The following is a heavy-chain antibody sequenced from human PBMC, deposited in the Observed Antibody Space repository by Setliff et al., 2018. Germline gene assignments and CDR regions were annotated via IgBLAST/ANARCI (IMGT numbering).Heavy chain of an antibody. CDR3: ARHLPRGVQIFGVAPRFGY. CDR1: GFTFSSFW. Sequence: GGSLRLSCAASGFTFSSFWMSWVRQSPGKGLEWVANINQDGSGKYYVDSVKGRFTISRDNAKNSLSLQMNGLRAEDTSVYYCARHLPRGVQIFGVAPRFGYWGQGTLVTVSS. J-gene: IGHJ4*02. V-gene: IGHV3-7*01. CDR2: INQDGSGK. D-gene: IGHD3-3*01.